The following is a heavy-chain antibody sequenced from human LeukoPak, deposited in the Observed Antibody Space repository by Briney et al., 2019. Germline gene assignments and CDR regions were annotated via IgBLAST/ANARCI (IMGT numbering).Heavy chain of an antibody. V-gene: IGHV1-2*02. CDR1: GYTFTGYY. J-gene: IGHJ4*02. D-gene: IGHD3-22*01. CDR2: INPKSGGT. Sequence: GASVTVSCKASGYTFTGYYIHWVRQAPGQGLEWMGWINPKSGGTNSAQRFQGRVTMTRDTSISTVYMELSRLRSDDTAVYYCARTSYDRGGYYYFDYWGQGTLVTVSS. CDR3: ARTSYDRGGYYYFDY.